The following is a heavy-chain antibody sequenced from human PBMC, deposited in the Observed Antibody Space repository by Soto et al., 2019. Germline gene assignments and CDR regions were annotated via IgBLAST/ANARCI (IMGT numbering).Heavy chain of an antibody. CDR2: ISVYNGNT. D-gene: IGHD2-21*02. Sequence: QVQLVQSGAEVKEPGASVKVSCKASGYTFISYGISWVRQAPGQGLEWMGWISVYNGNTNYAQKLQGRVTMTTDTSTSTAYMELRSLRSDDTAVYYCARARAYCGGDCYSGHYWGQGTLVTVSS. J-gene: IGHJ4*02. CDR1: GYTFISYG. V-gene: IGHV1-18*01. CDR3: ARARAYCGGDCYSGHY.